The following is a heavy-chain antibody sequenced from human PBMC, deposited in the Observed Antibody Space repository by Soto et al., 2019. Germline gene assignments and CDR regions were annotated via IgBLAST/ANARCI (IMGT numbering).Heavy chain of an antibody. CDR2: ISSDGDIT. J-gene: IGHJ5*02. V-gene: IGHV3-64D*06. CDR3: VKVSTFYDILTGYYSANFFDP. CDR1: GFTFSEYS. Sequence: GSLRLSCSASGFTFSEYSMHWVRQAPGKGLQYVSTISSDGDITYYADSVKGRFTISRDNSKNTLYLQMNSLRPEDTAVYYCVKVSTFYDILTGYYSANFFDPWGQGTLVTVSS. D-gene: IGHD3-9*01.